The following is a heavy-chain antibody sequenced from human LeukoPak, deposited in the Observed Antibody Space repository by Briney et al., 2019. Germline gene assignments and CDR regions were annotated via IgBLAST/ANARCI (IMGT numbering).Heavy chain of an antibody. V-gene: IGHV4-4*02. CDR3: ARRRYFDWLLSAFDI. CDR2: IYHSGST. J-gene: IGHJ3*02. Sequence: SGTLSLTCAVSGGSISSSNWWSWVRPPPGKGLEWIGEIYHSGSTNYNPSLKSRVTISVDKSKNQFSLKLSSVTAADTAVYYCARRRYFDWLLSAFDIWGQGTMVTVSS. CDR1: GGSISSSNW. D-gene: IGHD3-9*01.